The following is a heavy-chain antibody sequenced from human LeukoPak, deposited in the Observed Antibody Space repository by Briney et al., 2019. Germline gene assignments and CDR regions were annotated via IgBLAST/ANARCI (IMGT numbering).Heavy chain of an antibody. J-gene: IGHJ4*02. CDR1: GGSISSSGYY. CDR2: IYYSGST. CDR3: ARRVTIFGVVHFDY. D-gene: IGHD3-3*01. V-gene: IGHV4-39*01. Sequence: SETLSLTCTVSGGSISSSGYYWGWIRRPPGKGLEWIGSIYYSGSTYYNPSLKSRVTISVDTSKNQFSLKLSSVTAADTAVYYCARRVTIFGVVHFDYWGQGTLVTVSS.